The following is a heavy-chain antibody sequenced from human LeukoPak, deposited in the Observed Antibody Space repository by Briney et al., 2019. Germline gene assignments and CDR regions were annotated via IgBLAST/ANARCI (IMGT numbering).Heavy chain of an antibody. CDR2: ISGSAGSTT. V-gene: IGHV3-23*01. J-gene: IGHJ4*02. CDR1: GFTFSSYA. Sequence: GGSLRLSCAASGFTFSSYAMSWVRQAPGKGLEWVSTISGSAGSTTYYADSVKGRFTISRDNSKNTVYLQMSSLRAEDTAIYYCAKALSSSLDYWGQGTLVTVSS. D-gene: IGHD6-6*01. CDR3: AKALSSSLDY.